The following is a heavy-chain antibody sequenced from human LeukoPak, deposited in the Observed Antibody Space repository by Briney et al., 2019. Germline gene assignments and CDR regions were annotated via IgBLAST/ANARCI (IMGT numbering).Heavy chain of an antibody. CDR2: IRSKAYGGTT. CDR1: GFTFGDYA. J-gene: IGHJ4*02. CDR3: TRELPGIQLGDY. V-gene: IGHV3-49*03. D-gene: IGHD5-18*01. Sequence: GGSLRLSCTASGFTFGDYAMGWFRQAPGKGLEWVGFIRSKAYGGTTEYAASVKGRFTISRDDSKSIAYLQMNSLKTEDTAVYYCTRELPGIQLGDYWGQGTLVTVSS.